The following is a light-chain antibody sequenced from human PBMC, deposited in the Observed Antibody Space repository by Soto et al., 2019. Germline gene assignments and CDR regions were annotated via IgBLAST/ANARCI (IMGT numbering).Light chain of an antibody. V-gene: IGKV1-5*03. CDR2: KPS. CDR3: QQYNDNWT. Sequence: DIQMTQSPSTLSASVGDRVTITCRASQSGSRWLAWYQQKPGKAPKLLNYKPSTLESGAPSRFSGSGSGTEFTLAIRSLQRDDSETYYCQQYNDNWTFGQGTKVEIK. CDR1: QSGSRW. J-gene: IGKJ1*01.